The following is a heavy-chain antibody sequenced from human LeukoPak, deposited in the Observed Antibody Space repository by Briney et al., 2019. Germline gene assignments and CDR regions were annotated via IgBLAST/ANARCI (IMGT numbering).Heavy chain of an antibody. CDR2: IYHSGST. CDR1: GYSISSGYY. J-gene: IGHJ6*03. Sequence: PSETLSLTCTVSGYSISSGYYWGWIRQPPGKGLEWIGSIYHSGSTYYNPSLKSRVTISVDTSKNQFSLKLSSVTAADTAVYYCASYYYDSSGYYYYMDVWGKGTTVTVSS. V-gene: IGHV4-38-2*02. CDR3: ASYYYDSSGYYYYMDV. D-gene: IGHD3-22*01.